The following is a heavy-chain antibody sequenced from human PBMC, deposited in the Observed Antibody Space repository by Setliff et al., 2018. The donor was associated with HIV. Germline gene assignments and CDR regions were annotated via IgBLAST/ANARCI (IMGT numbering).Heavy chain of an antibody. V-gene: IGHV1-18*01. CDR2: ISSYTSNT. J-gene: IGHJ6*03. Sequence: ASVKVSCKASGYTFTSYSISWVRQAPGQGLEWMGWISSYTSNTNYAQKLQGRVTMTTDTSTSTAYMDLRSLRSDDTAMYFCARGYCSGGSCYRTFRYYYYYMDVWGKGTTVTVSS. D-gene: IGHD2-15*01. CDR1: GYTFTSYS. CDR3: ARGYCSGGSCYRTFRYYYYYMDV.